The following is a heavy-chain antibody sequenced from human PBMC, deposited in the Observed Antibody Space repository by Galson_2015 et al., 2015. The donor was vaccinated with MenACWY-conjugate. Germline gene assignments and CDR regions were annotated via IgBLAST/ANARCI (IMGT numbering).Heavy chain of an antibody. CDR1: GFIFSSHT. CDR3: ARDYARLEWLSAYYFDY. CDR2: ISISSRYI. J-gene: IGHJ4*02. Sequence: SLKLSCAASGFIFSSHTMNWVRPAPGKGLGWVSSISISSRYIYYADSVKGRFTISRDNAKYSLYLQMNSLTGEDTAVYYCARDYARLEWLSAYYFDYWGQGTPVTVSS. D-gene: IGHD3-3*01. V-gene: IGHV3-21*01.